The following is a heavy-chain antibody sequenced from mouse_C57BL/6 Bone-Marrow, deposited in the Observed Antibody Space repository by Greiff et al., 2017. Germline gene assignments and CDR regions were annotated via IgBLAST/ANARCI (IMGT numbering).Heavy chain of an antibody. Sequence: EVKLVESGEGLVKPGGSLKLSCAASGFTFSSYAISWVRQTPEKRLEWVAYISSGGDYIYYADTVKGRFTISRDNARNTLYLQMSSLKSEDTAMYYCTRGKFPRYDVGYAMDYWGQGTSVTVSS. CDR1: GFTFSSYA. CDR2: ISSGGDYI. D-gene: IGHD2-12*01. CDR3: TRGKFPRYDVGYAMDY. V-gene: IGHV5-9-1*02. J-gene: IGHJ4*01.